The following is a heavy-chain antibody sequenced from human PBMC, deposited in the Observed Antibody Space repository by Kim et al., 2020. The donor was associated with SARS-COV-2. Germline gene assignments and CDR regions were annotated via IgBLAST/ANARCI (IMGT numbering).Heavy chain of an antibody. CDR2: INIDGSDT. J-gene: IGHJ5*02. V-gene: IGHV3-74*01. Sequence: GGSLRLSCEASGFTFSSYWMNWVRHAPGKGLVWVSRINIDGSDTHYADSVKGRFTISRDNAKNTLHLQLNSLGVEDTAIYYCARGSFQDGFDPWGQGTLVTVSS. CDR1: GFTFSSYW. D-gene: IGHD2-15*01. CDR3: ARGSFQDGFDP.